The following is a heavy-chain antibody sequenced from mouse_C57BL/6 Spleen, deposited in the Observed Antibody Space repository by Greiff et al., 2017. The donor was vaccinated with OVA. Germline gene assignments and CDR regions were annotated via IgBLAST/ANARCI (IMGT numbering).Heavy chain of an antibody. CDR3: VRGGYPYYYAMDY. Sequence: QVQLKQSGAELVKPGASVKISCKASGYAFSSYWMNWVNQRPGKGLEWIGQIYPGDGDTNYNGKFKGKATLTADKSSSTAYMQLSSLTSEDSAVYFCVRGGYPYYYAMDYWGQGTSVTVSS. D-gene: IGHD2-2*01. CDR2: IYPGDGDT. V-gene: IGHV1-80*01. CDR1: GYAFSSYW. J-gene: IGHJ4*01.